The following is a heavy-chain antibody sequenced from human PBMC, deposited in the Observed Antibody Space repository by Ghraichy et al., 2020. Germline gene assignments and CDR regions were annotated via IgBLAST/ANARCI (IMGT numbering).Heavy chain of an antibody. D-gene: IGHD3-9*01. V-gene: IGHV4-59*01. Sequence: LTCTVSGGSISSNYWSWIRQPPGKGLEWIGYIYYSGSANYNPSLKSRVTISIDTSKNQFSLKLSSVTAADTAVYYCARDSDYDILTGLIAFDIWGQGTMVTVSS. J-gene: IGHJ3*02. CDR3: ARDSDYDILTGLIAFDI. CDR2: IYYSGSA. CDR1: GGSISSNY.